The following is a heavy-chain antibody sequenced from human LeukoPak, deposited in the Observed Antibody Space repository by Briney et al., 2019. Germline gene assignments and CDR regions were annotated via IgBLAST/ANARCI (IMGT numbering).Heavy chain of an antibody. D-gene: IGHD5-18*01. CDR3: ARDEGGYSYGYEP. CDR2: IYTSGST. CDR1: GGSISSGSYY. J-gene: IGHJ5*02. Sequence: SETLSLTCTVSGGSISSGSYYWSWIRQPAGKGLEWIGRIYTSGSTNYNPSLKSRVTISVDTSKNQFSLKLSSVTAADTAVYYCARDEGGYSYGYEPWGQGTLVTVSS. V-gene: IGHV4-61*02.